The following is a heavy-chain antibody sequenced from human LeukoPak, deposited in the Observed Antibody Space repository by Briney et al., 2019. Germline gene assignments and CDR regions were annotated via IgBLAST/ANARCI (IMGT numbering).Heavy chain of an antibody. J-gene: IGHJ4*02. Sequence: PGGSLRLSCAASGFTFTTYSMNWVRQAPGKGLEWVSAISGSGGSTYYADSVKGRFTISRDNSKNTLYLQMNSLRAEDTAVYYCAKIRRWELPYDYWGQGTLVTVSS. CDR3: AKIRRWELPYDY. CDR2: ISGSGGST. V-gene: IGHV3-23*01. D-gene: IGHD1-26*01. CDR1: GFTFTTYS.